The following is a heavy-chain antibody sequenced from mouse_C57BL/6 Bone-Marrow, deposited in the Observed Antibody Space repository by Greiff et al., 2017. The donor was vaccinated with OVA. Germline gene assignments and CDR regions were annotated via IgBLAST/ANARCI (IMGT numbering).Heavy chain of an antibody. Sequence: QVQLKQPGAELVKPGASVKMSCKASGYTFTSYWITWVKQRPGQGLEWIGDIYPGSGSTNYNEKFKSKATLTVDTSSSTAYMQLSSLTSEDSAVYYCARLFITTVVGDFDYWGQGTTLTVSS. CDR1: GYTFTSYW. V-gene: IGHV1-55*01. CDR3: ARLFITTVVGDFDY. D-gene: IGHD1-1*01. CDR2: IYPGSGST. J-gene: IGHJ2*01.